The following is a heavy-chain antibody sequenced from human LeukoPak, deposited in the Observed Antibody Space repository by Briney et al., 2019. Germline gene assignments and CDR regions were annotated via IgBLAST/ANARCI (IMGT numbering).Heavy chain of an antibody. CDR1: GYTFTGYY. J-gene: IGHJ3*02. CDR2: INPNSGGT. Sequence: GASVKVSCKASGYTFTGYYMHWVRQAPGQGLEWMGWINPNSGGTNYAQKFQGRVTMTRDTSISTAYMELSRLRSDDTAVYYCARSSPGYCSGGSCYSGGGAFDIWGQGTMVTVSS. V-gene: IGHV1-2*02. CDR3: ARSSPGYCSGGSCYSGGGAFDI. D-gene: IGHD2-15*01.